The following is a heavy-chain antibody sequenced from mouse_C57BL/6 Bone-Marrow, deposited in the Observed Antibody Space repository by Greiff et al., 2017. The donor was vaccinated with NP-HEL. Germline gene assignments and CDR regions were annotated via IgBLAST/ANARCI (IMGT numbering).Heavy chain of an antibody. CDR3: ARGYYGSFFAY. D-gene: IGHD1-1*01. Sequence: QVQLQQSGAELVKPGASVKLSCKASGYTFTSYWMQWVKQRPGQGLEWIGEIDPSDSYTNYNQKFKGKATLTVDTSSSTAYMQLSSLTSEDSAVYYCARGYYGSFFAYWGQGTLVTVSA. V-gene: IGHV1-50*01. CDR1: GYTFTSYW. J-gene: IGHJ3*01. CDR2: IDPSDSYT.